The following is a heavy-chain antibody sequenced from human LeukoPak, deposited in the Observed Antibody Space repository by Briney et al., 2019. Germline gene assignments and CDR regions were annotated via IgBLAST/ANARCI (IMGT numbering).Heavy chain of an antibody. V-gene: IGHV4-61*02. D-gene: IGHD4-17*01. Sequence: PSETLSLTCTVSVYSIISVYYWGWIRQPAGKGLEWIGRIYTSGSTNYNPSLKRRVTISLDTSNNQFSLKLSSVTAADTAVYYCANSIDFDYGDYYFDYWGQGALVTISS. CDR3: ANSIDFDYGDYYFDY. CDR1: VYSIISVYY. J-gene: IGHJ4*02. CDR2: IYTSGST.